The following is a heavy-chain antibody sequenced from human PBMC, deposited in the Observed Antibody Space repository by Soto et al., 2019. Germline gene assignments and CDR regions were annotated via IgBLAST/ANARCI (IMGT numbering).Heavy chain of an antibody. CDR3: ARVEHGDYPFDPPAIAY. D-gene: IGHD4-17*01. J-gene: IGHJ4*02. Sequence: QVQLVESGGGVVQPGRSLRLSCAASGFTFSSYGMHWVRQAPGKGLEWVAVIWYDGSNKYYADSVKGRFTISRDNSKNTLALQMNSLRAEDTAVYYCARVEHGDYPFDPPAIAYWGQGSLVTVSS. V-gene: IGHV3-33*01. CDR2: IWYDGSNK. CDR1: GFTFSSYG.